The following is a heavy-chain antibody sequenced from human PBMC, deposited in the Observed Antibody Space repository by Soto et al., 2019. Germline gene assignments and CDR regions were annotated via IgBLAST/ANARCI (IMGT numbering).Heavy chain of an antibody. Sequence: QVQLQQWGAGLLKPSETLSLTCAVYGGSFSGYYWSWIRQPPGKGLEWIGEINHSGSTNYNPSLKSRVNISVDTSKNQFSLKLSSVTAADTAVYYCARGIMRSSSRVFDPWGQGTLVTVSS. D-gene: IGHD6-13*01. V-gene: IGHV4-34*01. CDR2: INHSGST. CDR3: ARGIMRSSSRVFDP. CDR1: GGSFSGYY. J-gene: IGHJ5*02.